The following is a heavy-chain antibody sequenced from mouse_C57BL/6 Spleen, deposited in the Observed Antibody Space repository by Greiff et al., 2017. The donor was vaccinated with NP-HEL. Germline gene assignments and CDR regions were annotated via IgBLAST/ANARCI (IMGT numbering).Heavy chain of an antibody. CDR3: ARGNGYDWDFDY. J-gene: IGHJ2*01. D-gene: IGHD2-2*01. CDR1: GYTFTDYW. V-gene: IGHV1-52*01. CDR2: IDPSDSDT. Sequence: QVQLQQPGAELVRPGSSVKLSCKASGYTFTDYWMHWVKQSPIQGLEWIGNIDPSDSDTHYNQKFKDKATLTVDKSSSTAYMQLSSLTSEDSAVDCCARGNGYDWDFDYWGQGTTLTVAS.